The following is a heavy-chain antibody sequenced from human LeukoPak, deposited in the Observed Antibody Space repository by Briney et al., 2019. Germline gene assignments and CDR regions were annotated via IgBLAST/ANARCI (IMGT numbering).Heavy chain of an antibody. D-gene: IGHD6-19*01. CDR1: GYTFTSYG. J-gene: IGHJ3*02. CDR2: ISAYNGNT. V-gene: IGHV1-18*01. Sequence: ASVKVSCKASGYTFTSYGISWVRQAPGQGLEWMGWISAYNGNTNYAQKLQGRVTMTTDTSTSTAYMELWSLRSDDTAVYYCARTSPGIAVAGTGAFDIWGQGTMVTVSS. CDR3: ARTSPGIAVAGTGAFDI.